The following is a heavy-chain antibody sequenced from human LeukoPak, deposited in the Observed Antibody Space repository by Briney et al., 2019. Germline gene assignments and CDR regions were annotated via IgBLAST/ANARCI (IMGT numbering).Heavy chain of an antibody. CDR3: ARGIAVAGYYYYGMDV. J-gene: IGHJ6*02. CDR2: INAGNGNT. V-gene: IGHV1-3*01. D-gene: IGHD6-19*01. CDR1: GYTFTSYA. Sequence: ASVKVSCKASGYTFTSYAMHWVRQAPGQRLEWMGWINAGNGNTKYSQKFQGRVTITRDTSISTAYMELSRLRSDDTAVYYCARGIAVAGYYYYGMDVWGQGTTVTVSS.